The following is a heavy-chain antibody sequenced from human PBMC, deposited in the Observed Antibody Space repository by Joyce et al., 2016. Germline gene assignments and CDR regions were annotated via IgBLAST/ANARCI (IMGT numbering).Heavy chain of an antibody. Sequence: QVQLVQSGAEGKKPGASLKVFCRASGYPFTGYYIHWMRQAPGQRPEWMGRINPKTGLTKYAQNFEGRVTMTGDTSINTVFMELRSLKFDDTAVYYCARGAYSDYPYCDFWGQGTLVTVSS. V-gene: IGHV1-2*06. CDR2: INPKTGLT. CDR1: GYPFTGYY. D-gene: IGHD2-21*01. J-gene: IGHJ4*02. CDR3: ARGAYSDYPYCDF.